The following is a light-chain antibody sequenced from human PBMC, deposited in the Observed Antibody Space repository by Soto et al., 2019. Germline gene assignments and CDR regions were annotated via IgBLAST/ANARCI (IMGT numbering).Light chain of an antibody. CDR2: DAY. CDR3: NSYTADRPYV. Sequence: QSVLTQPASVSGSPGPSITISCIVTRSDSGGSNDFSWHQQHPGKANKLMIYDAYEQRLGVPNRFSGSKSGNKASLTISGLQTEDEADYYCNSYTADRPYVFGSGTKLTVL. CDR1: RSDSGGSND. V-gene: IGLV2-14*03. J-gene: IGLJ1*01.